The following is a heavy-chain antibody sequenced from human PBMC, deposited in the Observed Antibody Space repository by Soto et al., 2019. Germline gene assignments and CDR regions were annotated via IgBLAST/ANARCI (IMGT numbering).Heavy chain of an antibody. J-gene: IGHJ6*02. D-gene: IGHD3-10*01. CDR3: AXLFGADEDYYYYYGMDV. CDR2: ISSSSSYI. V-gene: IGHV3-21*01. CDR1: GFTFSSYS. Sequence: GGSLRLSCAASGFTFSSYSMNWVRQAPGKGLEWVSSISSSSSYIYYADSVKGRFTISRDNAKNSLYLQMNSLRAEDTAVYYCAXLFGADEDYYYYYGMDVWGQGTTVTVSS.